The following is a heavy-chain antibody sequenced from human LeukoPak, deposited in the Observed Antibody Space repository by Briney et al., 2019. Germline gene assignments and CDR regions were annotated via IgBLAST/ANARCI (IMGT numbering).Heavy chain of an antibody. V-gene: IGHV4-59*01. CDR3: ARSDSSGWLDAFDI. Sequence: SETLSLTCTVSGGSISSYYWSWIRQPPGKGLEWIGYTYYSGSTNYNPSLKSRVTISVDTSKNQFSLKLSSVTAADTAVYYCARSDSSGWLDAFDIWGQGTMVTVSS. D-gene: IGHD6-19*01. CDR1: GGSISSYY. CDR2: TYYSGST. J-gene: IGHJ3*02.